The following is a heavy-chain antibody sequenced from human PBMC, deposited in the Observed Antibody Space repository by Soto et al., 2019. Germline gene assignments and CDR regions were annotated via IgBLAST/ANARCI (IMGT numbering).Heavy chain of an antibody. CDR1: GFTFDDYA. CDR2: ISWNSGSI. V-gene: IGHV3-9*01. Sequence: SLRLSCAASGFTFDDYAMHWVRQAPGKGLEWVSGISWNSGSIGYADSVKGRFTISRDNAKNSLYLQMNSLRAEDTALYYCAKDIGDILTGSGFDYWGQGTLVTVSS. J-gene: IGHJ4*02. CDR3: AKDIGDILTGSGFDY. D-gene: IGHD3-9*01.